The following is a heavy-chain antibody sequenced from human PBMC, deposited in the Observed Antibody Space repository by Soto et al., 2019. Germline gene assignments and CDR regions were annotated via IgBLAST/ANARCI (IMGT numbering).Heavy chain of an antibody. CDR3: ARDRRWLPRGPNNWLDL. D-gene: IGHD5-12*01. J-gene: IGHJ5*02. V-gene: IGHV4-30-4*01. CDR2: IYYDGNS. Sequence: SETLSLTCTVSGGSINSGDYYWTWVRQPPGKGLEWIGYIYYDGNSQHNPSLKSRVTMSIDTSKDQFSLNLSSVTAADTAVYYCARDRRWLPRGPNNWLDLWGQGTQVTVSS. CDR1: GGSINSGDYY.